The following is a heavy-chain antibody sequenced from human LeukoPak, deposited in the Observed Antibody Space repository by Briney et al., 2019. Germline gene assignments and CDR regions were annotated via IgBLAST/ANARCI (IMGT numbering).Heavy chain of an antibody. CDR1: GYSFTSYW. Sequence: GESLKISCKGSGYSFTSYWIAWVRQLPGKGLEWMGIIYPSDSDTRYSPSFQGQVTISADKSISTAYLQWSSLKAPDTAIYYCARQGDSNAFDIWGQGTMLTVSS. J-gene: IGHJ3*02. CDR3: ARQGDSNAFDI. V-gene: IGHV5-51*01. CDR2: IYPSDSDT. D-gene: IGHD3-22*01.